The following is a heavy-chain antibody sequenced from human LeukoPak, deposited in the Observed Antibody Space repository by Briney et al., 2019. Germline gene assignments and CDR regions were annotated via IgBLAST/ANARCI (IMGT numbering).Heavy chain of an antibody. CDR1: EFSFSSYW. V-gene: IGHV3-15*01. Sequence: PGGSLRLSCAASEFSFSSYWMSWVRQAPGKRLEWTGRIISKSDGGTTDYAAPVKGRFIISRDDSKGTLYLQLNSLRSDDTAVYYCLAQYYFDYWGRGTLVTVSS. CDR3: LAQYYFDY. J-gene: IGHJ4*02. CDR2: IISKSDGGTT. D-gene: IGHD5-24*01.